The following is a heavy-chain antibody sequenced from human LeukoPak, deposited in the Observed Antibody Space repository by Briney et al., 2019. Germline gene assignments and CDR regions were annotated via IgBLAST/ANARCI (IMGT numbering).Heavy chain of an antibody. V-gene: IGHV4-39*01. D-gene: IGHD2-8*01. CDR1: GGSTSSSNYY. J-gene: IGHJ4*02. Sequence: SETLSLTCTVSGGSTSSSNYYWGWIRQPPGKGLEWIGGIHYSGNTYYKPSLKSRVTISIDTSKNQFSLRLSSVTAADTAVYYCARHTNLVSVMVRWMYFDLWGQGTLVSVSS. CDR3: ARHTNLVSVMVRWMYFDL. CDR2: IHYSGNT.